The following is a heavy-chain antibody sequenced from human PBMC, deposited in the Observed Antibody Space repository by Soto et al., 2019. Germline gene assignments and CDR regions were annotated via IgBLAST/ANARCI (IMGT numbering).Heavy chain of an antibody. CDR2: IIPIFGTA. CDR1: GYTLTELS. D-gene: IGHD5-12*01. J-gene: IGHJ4*02. CDR3: ARDLYSGYDLDY. Sequence: GASVKVSCKVSGYTLTELSMHWVRQAPGKGLEWMGGIIPIFGTANYAQKFQGRVTITADESTSTAYMELSSLRSEDTAVYYCARDLYSGYDLDYWGQGTLVTVSS. V-gene: IGHV1-69*13.